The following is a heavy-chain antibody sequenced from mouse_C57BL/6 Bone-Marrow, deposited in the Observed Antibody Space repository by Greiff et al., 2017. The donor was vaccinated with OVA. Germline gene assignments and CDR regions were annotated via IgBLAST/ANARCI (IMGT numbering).Heavy chain of an antibody. D-gene: IGHD2-3*01. CDR3: TRGGVYDGPDY. J-gene: IGHJ2*01. CDR2: INPSNGGT. V-gene: IGHV1-53*01. Sequence: QVQLQQPGTDLVKPGASVKLSCKASGYTFTSYWMHWVKQRPGQGLEWIGNINPSNGGTYYNEKFKSKATLTVDNSSSTAYMQLSSLASEDSSVYCCTRGGVYDGPDYWGQGTTLTVSS. CDR1: GYTFTSYW.